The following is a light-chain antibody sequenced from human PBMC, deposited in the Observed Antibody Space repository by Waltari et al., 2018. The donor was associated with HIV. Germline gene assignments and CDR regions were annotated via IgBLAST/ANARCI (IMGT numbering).Light chain of an antibody. J-gene: IGKJ3*01. V-gene: IGKV4-1*01. CDR3: QQCYSVPVT. CDR1: QSLLRSSNNLNF. Sequence: DIVMTQSQDSLAVSLGERATINCHSRQSLLRSSNNLNFLAWYQQKPGQPPKLLIYWASTRESGVPDRFSASGSGTDFTLTISSLQAEDVAVYYCQQCYSVPVTFGPGTKVDIK. CDR2: WAS.